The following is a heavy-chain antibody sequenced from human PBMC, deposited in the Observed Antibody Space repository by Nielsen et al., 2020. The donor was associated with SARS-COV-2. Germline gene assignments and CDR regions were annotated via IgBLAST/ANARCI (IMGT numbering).Heavy chain of an antibody. Sequence: SLNISCAASGFIFDDYAMHWVLQAPGKGLEWVSGNSGNSGSIGYEDSVNGRFTITRDNAKNSLSLQMNSLRAEDTALYYCAKDIWDYGGNSDWGQGTLVTVSS. J-gene: IGHJ4*02. CDR2: NSGNSGSI. CDR3: AKDIWDYGGNSD. CDR1: GFIFDDYA. V-gene: IGHV3-9*01. D-gene: IGHD4-23*01.